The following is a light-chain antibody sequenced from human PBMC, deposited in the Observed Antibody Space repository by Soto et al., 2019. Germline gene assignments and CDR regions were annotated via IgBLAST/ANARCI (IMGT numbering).Light chain of an antibody. V-gene: IGKV3-11*01. CDR1: QSVSSY. CDR3: QQWSRWPRET. CDR2: EAS. J-gene: IGKJ3*01. Sequence: EVVLTQSPVTLSLSPGERATLSCRASQSVSSYLAWYQQKPGQAPRLVIYEASKRATGIPARFSGSGSGTDFTLTSTNLEPEEFAVYFCQQWSRWPRETFGPGTTVDIQ.